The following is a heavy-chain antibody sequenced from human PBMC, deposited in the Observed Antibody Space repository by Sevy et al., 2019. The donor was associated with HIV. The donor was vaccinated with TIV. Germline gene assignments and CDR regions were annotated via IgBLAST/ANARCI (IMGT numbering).Heavy chain of an antibody. CDR3: ARRGAFDFDTTGFLSS. CDR1: GYTFTSFG. CDR2: ISDYNGKI. J-gene: IGHJ5*02. V-gene: IGHV1-18*01. Sequence: ASVKVSCKASGYTFTSFGISWVRQAPGQGLEWVGWISDYNGKINYAQNFQGRVTMTTDTSTRTAYMELKSLRSDDTAVYYCARRGAFDFDTTGFLSSWGQGTLVTVSS. D-gene: IGHD1-1*01.